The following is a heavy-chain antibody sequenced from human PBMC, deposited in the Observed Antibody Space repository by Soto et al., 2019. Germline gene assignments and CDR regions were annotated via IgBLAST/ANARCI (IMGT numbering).Heavy chain of an antibody. V-gene: IGHV4-59*08. CDR3: ARQYTAAGTSWFDP. CDR1: GGSISSYY. J-gene: IGHJ5*02. D-gene: IGHD6-13*01. CDR2: IYYSGST. Sequence: TSETLSLTCTVSGGSISSYYWSWIRQPPGKGLEWIGYIYYSGSTNYNPSLKSRVTISVDTSKNQFSLKLSSVTAADTAVYYCARQYTAAGTSWFDPWGQGTLVTVSS.